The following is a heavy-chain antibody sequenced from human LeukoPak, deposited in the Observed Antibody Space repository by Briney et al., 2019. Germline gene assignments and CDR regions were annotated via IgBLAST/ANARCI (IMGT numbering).Heavy chain of an antibody. V-gene: IGHV1-2*02. CDR1: GYTFTGPY. J-gene: IGHJ4*02. CDR3: ARDGHNYDSLEFDY. Sequence: ASVNVSCKASGYTFTGPYIHWVRQAPGQGFEWMGWINPNSGDTNYAQKFQGRVTMTRDTSTSTVYMELSSLRSEDTAVYYCARDGHNYDSLEFDYWGQGTLVTVSS. D-gene: IGHD3-3*01. CDR2: INPNSGDT.